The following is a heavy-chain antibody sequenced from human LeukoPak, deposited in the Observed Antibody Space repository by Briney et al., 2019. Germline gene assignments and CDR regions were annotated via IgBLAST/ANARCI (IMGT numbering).Heavy chain of an antibody. J-gene: IGHJ4*02. CDR1: GGSITSYY. Sequence: SETLSLTCTVSGGSITSYYWSWIRQPAGKGLEWIGRIFFSGSTNYNPSLKSRVTMSVDTSKNQFSLKLSSVTAADTAVYYCASKGLDYSSGWAFDYWGQGTLVTVSS. CDR3: ASKGLDYSSGWAFDY. V-gene: IGHV4-4*07. CDR2: IFFSGST. D-gene: IGHD6-19*01.